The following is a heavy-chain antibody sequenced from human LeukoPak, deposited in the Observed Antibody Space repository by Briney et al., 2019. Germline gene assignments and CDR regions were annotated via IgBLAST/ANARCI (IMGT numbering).Heavy chain of an antibody. J-gene: IGHJ4*02. CDR1: TFTFSSYA. CDR2: IRNDGSNK. D-gene: IGHD3-22*01. V-gene: IGHV3-33*08. CDR3: ARVGYYDSSGPSGALDY. Sequence: GRSLRLSCAASTFTFSSYAMHWVRQAPGKGLEWVTFIRNDGSNKYYADAVKGRFTISRDNSKNTLYLQMNSLRAEDTAVYYCARVGYYDSSGPSGALDYWGQGTLVTVSS.